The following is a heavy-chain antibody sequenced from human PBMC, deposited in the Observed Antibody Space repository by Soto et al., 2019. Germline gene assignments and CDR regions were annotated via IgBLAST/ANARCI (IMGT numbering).Heavy chain of an antibody. CDR2: AYYTGRA. D-gene: IGHD3-3*01. V-gene: IGHV4-59*01. Sequence: QVQLQESGPGLVKPSETLSLTCTVSGDSISDYYWSWIRQAPGKGLEWIGYAYYTGRADYNPSLKSPVSMSVDTSKNKLSLELTPVTAADTAVYYCARYQAGTVFGLPTHFYYMDVWGKGTTVTVSS. J-gene: IGHJ6*03. CDR1: GDSISDYY. CDR3: ARYQAGTVFGLPTHFYYMDV.